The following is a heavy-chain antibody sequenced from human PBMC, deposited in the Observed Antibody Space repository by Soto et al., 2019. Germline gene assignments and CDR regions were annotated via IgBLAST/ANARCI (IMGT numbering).Heavy chain of an antibody. CDR1: GYTFTSYG. V-gene: IGHV1-18*01. CDR3: ARDREVVVVPAASWFDP. D-gene: IGHD2-2*01. CDR2: ISAYNGNT. J-gene: IGHJ5*02. Sequence: ASVKVSCKASGYTFTSYGISWVRQAPGQGLEWMGWISAYNGNTNYAQKLQGRVTMTTDTSTSKAYMELRSLRSDDTAVYYCARDREVVVVPAASWFDPWGQGTLVTVSS.